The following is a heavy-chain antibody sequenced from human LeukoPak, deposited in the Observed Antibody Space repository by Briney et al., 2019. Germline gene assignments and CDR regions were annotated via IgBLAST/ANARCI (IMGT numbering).Heavy chain of an antibody. Sequence: SETLSLTCAVYGGSFSGYYWSWIRQPPGKGLEWIGEINHSGSTNYNPTLKSRITISVDTSKNQFSLKLSSVTAADTAVYYCARAQAQADIAAAGTYHYYGMDVWGQGTTVTVSS. CDR1: GGSFSGYY. J-gene: IGHJ6*02. CDR2: INHSGST. CDR3: ARAQAQADIAAAGTYHYYGMDV. D-gene: IGHD6-13*01. V-gene: IGHV4-34*01.